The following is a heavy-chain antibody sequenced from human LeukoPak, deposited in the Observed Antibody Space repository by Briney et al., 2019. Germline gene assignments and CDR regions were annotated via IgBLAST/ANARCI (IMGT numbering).Heavy chain of an antibody. D-gene: IGHD3-10*01. CDR2: VDHTGST. Sequence: SETLSLTCSVSDDSITMYYWTWIRQPPGKGLEWIGYVDHTGSTNFNPSLNGRVSISRDTTKNLFSLKLSSVTAADTAVYYCARHTITMVRGVIPRKNNWFDPWGQGTLVTVSS. V-gene: IGHV4-59*08. CDR3: ARHTITMVRGVIPRKNNWFDP. CDR1: DDSITMYY. J-gene: IGHJ5*02.